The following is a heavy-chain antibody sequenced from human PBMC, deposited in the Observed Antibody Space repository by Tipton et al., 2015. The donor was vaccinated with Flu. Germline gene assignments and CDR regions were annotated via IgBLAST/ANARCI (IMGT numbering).Heavy chain of an antibody. J-gene: IGHJ3*02. V-gene: IGHV1-18*01. CDR1: GYTFSNFV. Sequence: QLVQSGADVKKPGASVKVSCKAFGYTFSNFVINWVRQAPGQGLEWMGWINTYSGNTYYAQRLQGRVTMTTDSSTTTAYMELRSLRPDDTAVYYCARDRNSDAFDIWGQGTMVTVSS. CDR2: INTYSGNT. D-gene: IGHD4-23*01. CDR3: ARDRNSDAFDI.